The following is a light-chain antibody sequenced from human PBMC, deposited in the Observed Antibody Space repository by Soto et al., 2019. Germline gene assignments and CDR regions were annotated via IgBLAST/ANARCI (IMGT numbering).Light chain of an antibody. J-gene: IGKJ1*01. CDR1: QSVLYSSNNKNY. V-gene: IGKV4-1*01. Sequence: DIVMTQSPDSLAVSLGERATINCKSSQSVLYSSNNKNYLAWYQQKPGQPPKMLIYWASTRESGVPDRFSGSGSVTDFTLAISSLQAEDVAVYYGQQYYSAPWMFGQGTKVEIK. CDR3: QQYYSAPWM. CDR2: WAS.